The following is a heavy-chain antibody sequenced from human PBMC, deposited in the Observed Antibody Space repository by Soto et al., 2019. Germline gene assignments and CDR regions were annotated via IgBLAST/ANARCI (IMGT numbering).Heavy chain of an antibody. V-gene: IGHV4-31*02. J-gene: IGHJ5*02. CDR2: IYHSGST. Sequence: WTWLRQHPGKGLEWIGYIYHSGSTYYNPSLKSRVTISIDTSKNQFSLNLSSVTAADTAVYYCARGGGRNWFDPWGQGTLVTVSS. D-gene: IGHD3-16*01. CDR3: ARGGGRNWFDP.